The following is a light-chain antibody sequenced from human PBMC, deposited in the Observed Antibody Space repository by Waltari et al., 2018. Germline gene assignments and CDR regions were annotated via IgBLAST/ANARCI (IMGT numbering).Light chain of an antibody. J-gene: IGLJ2*01. CDR1: SRDGGGYDY. CDR2: DVT. Sequence: QSALTQPRSVSGSPGPSVTIPCTGTSRDGGGYDYVSWYQHHPGKAPKLMICDVTKRPSGVPDRFSGSKSGNTASLTISGLQAEDEADYYCCSYAGSYTHVVFGGGTKLTVL. V-gene: IGLV2-11*01. CDR3: CSYAGSYTHVV.